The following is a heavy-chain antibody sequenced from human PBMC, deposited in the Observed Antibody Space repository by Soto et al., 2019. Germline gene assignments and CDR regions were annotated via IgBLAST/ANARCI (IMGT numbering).Heavy chain of an antibody. CDR2: ISASGGST. CDR1: GFSITSFA. D-gene: IGHD1-26*01. J-gene: IGHJ4*02. CDR3: AKVLSSGSYSGAPEY. V-gene: IGHV3-23*01. Sequence: PGGSLRLSCVASGFSITSFAMSWVRQAPGKGLEWASAISASGGSTYADSVKGRFTISRDNSKNTLYLQMNSLRVEDTAVYYCAKVLSSGSYSGAPEYWGQGALVTVSS.